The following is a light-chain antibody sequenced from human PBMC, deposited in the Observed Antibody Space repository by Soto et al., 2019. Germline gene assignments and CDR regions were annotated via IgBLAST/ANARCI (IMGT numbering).Light chain of an antibody. J-gene: IGLJ1*01. CDR1: NSDVGGYNF. Sequence: QSVLTQPASVPVSPGQSITISCTGTNSDVGGYNFVSWYQQHPGKAPKLMIYEVSDRPSGVSDRFSGSKSGNTASLTISGLQADDEADYYCSSYTSSSTLDVFGAGTKVTVL. V-gene: IGLV2-14*01. CDR2: EVS. CDR3: SSYTSSSTLDV.